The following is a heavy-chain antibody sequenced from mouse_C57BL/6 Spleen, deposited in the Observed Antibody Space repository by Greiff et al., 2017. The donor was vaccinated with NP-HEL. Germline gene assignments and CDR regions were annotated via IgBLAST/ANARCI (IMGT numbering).Heavy chain of an antibody. D-gene: IGHD1-1*01. CDR1: GYTFTSYW. V-gene: IGHV1-64*01. CDR3: ARDYYGRSPYY. Sequence: VQLQQPGAELVKPGASVKLSCKASGYTFTSYWMHWVKQRPGPGLEWIGMIHPNSGSTNYNEKFKSKATLTVDKSSSTAYMQLSSLTSEDSAVYYCARDYYGRSPYYWGQGTTLTVSS. CDR2: IHPNSGST. J-gene: IGHJ2*01.